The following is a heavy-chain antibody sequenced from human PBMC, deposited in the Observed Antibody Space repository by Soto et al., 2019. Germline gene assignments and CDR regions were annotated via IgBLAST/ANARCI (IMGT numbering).Heavy chain of an antibody. Sequence: PSETLSLTCAVYGGSFSNYYWSWIRQPPGKGLEWIGEINQGGSTTYNPSLKSRVTTSLDTSKTQYFLKLNSVTAADTAVYYCAPVRNFDKLFSLWGQGTPVTVSS. CDR3: APVRNFDKLFSL. CDR1: GGSFSNYY. CDR2: INQGGST. V-gene: IGHV4-34*01. J-gene: IGHJ4*02. D-gene: IGHD3-9*01.